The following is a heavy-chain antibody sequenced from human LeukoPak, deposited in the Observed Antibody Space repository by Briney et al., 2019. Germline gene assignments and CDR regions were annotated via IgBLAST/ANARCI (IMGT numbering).Heavy chain of an antibody. CDR3: AKAYQGAWSADY. CDR2: ISYDGSNK. D-gene: IGHD2-8*02. V-gene: IGHV3-30*18. J-gene: IGHJ4*02. Sequence: PGGSLRLSCAASGFTFSSYGMHWVRQAPGKGLEWVAVISYDGSNKYYADSVKGRFTISRDNSKNTLYLQMNSLRAEDTAVYYCAKAYQGAWSADYWGQGTLVTVSS. CDR1: GFTFSSYG.